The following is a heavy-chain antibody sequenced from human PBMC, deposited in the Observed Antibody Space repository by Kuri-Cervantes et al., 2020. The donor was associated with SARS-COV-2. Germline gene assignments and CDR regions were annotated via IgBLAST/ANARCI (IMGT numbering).Heavy chain of an antibody. CDR1: GFTVSSNY. CDR2: IYSGGST. D-gene: IGHD3-3*01. V-gene: IGHV3-53*01. Sequence: GESLKTSCAASGFTVSSNYMSWVRQAPGKGLEWVSVIYSGGSTYYADSVKGRFTISRDNFKNTLYLQMSSLRAEDTAVYYCARGRGPGDFWSGLNWFDPWGQGTLVTVSS. J-gene: IGHJ5*02. CDR3: ARGRGPGDFWSGLNWFDP.